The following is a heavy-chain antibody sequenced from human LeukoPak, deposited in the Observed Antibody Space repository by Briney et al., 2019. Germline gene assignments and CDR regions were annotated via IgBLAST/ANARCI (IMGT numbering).Heavy chain of an antibody. CDR3: ARDLPYSGSYSEDY. Sequence: GASVKVSCKASGYTFTGYYMHWVRQAPGQGLEWMGWINPNSGGTNYAQKFQHRVTMTRDSSLSTAYMELSSLRSEDTAVYYCARDLPYSGSYSEDYWGQGTLVTVSS. CDR1: GYTFTGYY. D-gene: IGHD1-26*01. CDR2: INPNSGGT. J-gene: IGHJ4*02. V-gene: IGHV1-2*02.